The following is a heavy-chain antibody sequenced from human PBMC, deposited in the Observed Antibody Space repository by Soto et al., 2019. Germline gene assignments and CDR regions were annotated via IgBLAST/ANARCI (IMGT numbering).Heavy chain of an antibody. CDR3: ARERLTGIAAPQATDP. D-gene: IGHD6-13*01. CDR2: IYYSGTA. J-gene: IGHJ5*02. Sequence: EALSVTCINSDACVNSGSNCLNWIRQLPGKGLEWIGYIYYSGTAQYNPSLKSRVTISLDKSKNQFSLKLSSVTTADTAVYYGARERLTGIAAPQATDPWGQGILATV. CDR1: DACVNSGSNC. V-gene: IGHV4-61*01.